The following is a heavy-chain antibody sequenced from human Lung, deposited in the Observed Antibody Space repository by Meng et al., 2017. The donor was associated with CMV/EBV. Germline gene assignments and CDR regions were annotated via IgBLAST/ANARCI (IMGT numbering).Heavy chain of an antibody. CDR2: ISYDGRNQ. J-gene: IGHJ5*02. V-gene: IGHV3-30*18. CDR3: AKNVLPGALRDWFDP. Sequence: YGFDFYNAGMHWVRQAPGKGLEWVASISYDGRNQYYTDSVKGRFTISRDNSKNTLYLQMDSLRLEDAAVYYCAKNVLPGALRDWFDPWGQGSLVTVSS. CDR1: GFDFYNAG. D-gene: IGHD2-21*02.